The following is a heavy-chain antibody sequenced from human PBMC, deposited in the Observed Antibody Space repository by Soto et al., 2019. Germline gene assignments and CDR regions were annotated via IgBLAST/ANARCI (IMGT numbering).Heavy chain of an antibody. V-gene: IGHV3-23*01. Sequence: GGSLRLSCAASGFTFSSYAMSWVRQAPGKGLEWVSAISGSGGSTYYADSVKGRFTISRDNSKNTLYLQMNSLRAEDTAVYYCAKETYYDFWSASLSPKYGMDVWGQGTTVTVSS. CDR3: AKETYYDFWSASLSPKYGMDV. CDR1: GFTFSSYA. J-gene: IGHJ6*02. CDR2: ISGSGGST. D-gene: IGHD3-3*01.